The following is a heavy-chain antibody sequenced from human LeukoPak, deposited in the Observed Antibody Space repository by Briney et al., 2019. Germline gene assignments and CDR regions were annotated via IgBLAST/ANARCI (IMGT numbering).Heavy chain of an antibody. CDR1: GFTFSSYA. CDR2: ISGSGGST. V-gene: IGHV3-23*01. D-gene: IGHD1-26*01. CDR3: AKDPGSYEAYYFDY. Sequence: GGSLRLSCAASGFTFSSYAMSWVRQAPGKGLEWVSAISGSGGSTYYADSVKGRFTISRDNSKNTLYLQMNGLRAEDTAVYYCAKDPGSYEAYYFDYWGQGTLVTVSS. J-gene: IGHJ4*02.